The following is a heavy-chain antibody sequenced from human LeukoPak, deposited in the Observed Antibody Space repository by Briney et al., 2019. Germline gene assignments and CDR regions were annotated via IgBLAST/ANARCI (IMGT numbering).Heavy chain of an antibody. CDR3: VKGTSWINPYFYMDV. CDR2: LSTGGGTA. V-gene: IGHV3-23*01. J-gene: IGHJ6*03. CDR1: GFTFSGYA. Sequence: GGSLRLSCSASGFTFSGYAMNWVRQAPGKGLEWVSSLSTGGGTAFYADSVKGHFTISRDNSKSTLYLQMNSLRVEDTAIYYCVKGTSWINPYFYMDVWGKGTTVIVSS. D-gene: IGHD2-2*01.